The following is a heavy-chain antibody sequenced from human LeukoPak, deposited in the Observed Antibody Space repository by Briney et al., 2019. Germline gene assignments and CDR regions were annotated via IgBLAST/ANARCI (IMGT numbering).Heavy chain of an antibody. CDR3: AREGYYDSSGYSDY. Sequence: SETLSLTCAVSGGSISSSNWWSWVRQPPGKGLEWIGEIYHSGSTNYNPSLKSRVTISVDKSKNQFSLKLSSVTAADTAVYYCAREGYYDSSGYSDYWGQGTLVTVSS. CDR1: GGSISSSNW. CDR2: IYHSGST. D-gene: IGHD3-22*01. J-gene: IGHJ4*02. V-gene: IGHV4-4*02.